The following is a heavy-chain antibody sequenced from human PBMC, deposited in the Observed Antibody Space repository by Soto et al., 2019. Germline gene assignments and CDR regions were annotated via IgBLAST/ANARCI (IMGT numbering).Heavy chain of an antibody. J-gene: IGHJ4*02. CDR1: GFTFSDYA. CDR3: ARDGGFSYGFDYYFDY. Sequence: PGGSLRLSCAASGFTFSDYAIHWVRQAPSKGLEWVAVISYDGYNAYYADSVKGRFTISRDNSKNTLYLQMDSLRPEDTAVYYCARDGGFSYGFDYYFDYWGKGTLVTVSS. D-gene: IGHD5-18*01. CDR2: ISYDGYNA. V-gene: IGHV3-30-3*01.